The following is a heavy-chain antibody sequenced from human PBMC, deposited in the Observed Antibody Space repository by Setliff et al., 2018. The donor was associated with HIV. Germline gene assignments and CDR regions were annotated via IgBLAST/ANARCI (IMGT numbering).Heavy chain of an antibody. CDR1: GYSFSDYY. V-gene: IGHV1-2*02. Sequence: ASVKVSCKASGYSFSDYYIHWVRQAPAHGFQWMGWISPKYGGTNYAQNFQGRVTMTRDTSISTAYMELSSLGSDDTAVYFCARDTSSSYWGQGTPVTVSS. CDR2: ISPKYGGT. D-gene: IGHD2-2*01. J-gene: IGHJ4*02. CDR3: ARDTSSSY.